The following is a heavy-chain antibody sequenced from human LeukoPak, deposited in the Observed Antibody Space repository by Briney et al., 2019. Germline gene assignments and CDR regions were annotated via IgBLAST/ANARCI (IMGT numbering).Heavy chain of an antibody. D-gene: IGHD6-19*01. Sequence: AGSMRLSCAASTFTFSNAWMSWDRQAPGKVREWVGRIKSKTDGGTTEYDAPVKGRFTISRDDSKNTLYLQMKSLKTEDTAVYYCTSLSSGWYRADYWGQGTLVTVSS. CDR1: TFTFSNAW. V-gene: IGHV3-15*01. CDR2: IKSKTDGGTT. J-gene: IGHJ4*02. CDR3: TSLSSGWYRADY.